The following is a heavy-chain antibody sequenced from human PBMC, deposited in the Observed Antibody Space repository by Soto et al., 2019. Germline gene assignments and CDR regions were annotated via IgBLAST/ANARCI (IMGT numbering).Heavy chain of an antibody. CDR2: INHSGST. CDR1: GGSFSGYY. D-gene: IGHD3-22*01. Sequence: ETLSLTCAVYGGSFSGYYWSWIRQPPGKGLEWIGEINHSGSTNYNPPLKSRVTISVDTSKNQFSLKLSSVTAADTAVYYCARGAPYYYDSSGYIGYWGQGTLVTVSS. V-gene: IGHV4-34*01. CDR3: ARGAPYYYDSSGYIGY. J-gene: IGHJ4*02.